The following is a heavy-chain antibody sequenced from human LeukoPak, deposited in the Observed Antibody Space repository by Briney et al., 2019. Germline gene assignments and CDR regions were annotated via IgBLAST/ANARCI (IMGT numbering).Heavy chain of an antibody. CDR3: TRDPLYDY. CDR1: GFIFGDFG. V-gene: IGHV3-49*04. J-gene: IGHJ4*02. Sequence: GGSLRLSCTTSGFIFGDFGMTWVSLAPGKGLEWVGFIRSKADGGTADYAASVKGRFTISRDDSKSILYLQMNSLKTEDTAIYYCTRDPLYDYWGQGNLVTVSS. CDR2: IRSKADGGTA.